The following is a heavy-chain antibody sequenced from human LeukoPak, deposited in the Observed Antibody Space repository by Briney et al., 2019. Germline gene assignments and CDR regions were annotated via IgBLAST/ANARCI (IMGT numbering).Heavy chain of an antibody. Sequence: PSETLSLTCAVYGGSFSGYYWSWIRQPPGKGLEWIGEINHSGSTNYNPSLKSRVTISVDTSKNQFSLKLSSVTAADTAVYYCARLGGSYRGPFDYWGQGTLVTVSS. D-gene: IGHD2-15*01. J-gene: IGHJ4*02. V-gene: IGHV4-34*01. CDR1: GGSFSGYY. CDR2: INHSGST. CDR3: ARLGGSYRGPFDY.